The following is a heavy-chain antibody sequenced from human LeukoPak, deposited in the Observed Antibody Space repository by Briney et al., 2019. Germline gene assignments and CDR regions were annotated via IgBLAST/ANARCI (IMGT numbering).Heavy chain of an antibody. Sequence: GGSLRLSCAASGFTVSSKYMSWVRQAPGKGLEWVSVIYSGGSTYYADSVKGRFTISRDSSENTLYLKMNSLRVEDTAVYYCARGDTILDQWGQGTLVTVSP. V-gene: IGHV3-66*01. CDR1: GFTVSSKY. CDR2: IYSGGST. D-gene: IGHD5-18*01. J-gene: IGHJ4*02. CDR3: ARGDTILDQ.